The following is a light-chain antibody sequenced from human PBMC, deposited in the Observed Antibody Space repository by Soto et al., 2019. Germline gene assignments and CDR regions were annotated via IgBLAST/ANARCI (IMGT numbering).Light chain of an antibody. Sequence: EIVLTQSPATLSLSAGERATLSCRASQSVSSYLAWYQQKPGQAPRLLIYDASNRATGIPARFSGSGSGTDFTLTISRLEPEDFAVYYCQQYGSSPLTFGGGTKVDIK. V-gene: IGKV3-11*01. CDR3: QQYGSSPLT. CDR2: DAS. CDR1: QSVSSY. J-gene: IGKJ4*01.